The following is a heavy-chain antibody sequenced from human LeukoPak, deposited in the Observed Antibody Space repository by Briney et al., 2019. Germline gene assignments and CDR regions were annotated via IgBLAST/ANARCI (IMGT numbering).Heavy chain of an antibody. D-gene: IGHD3-22*01. CDR3: ARGADSSAYSYGY. V-gene: IGHV4-4*07. Sequence: SETLSLTCTVFGDSISSHYWSWIRQPAAKGLEWIGRIYTSGSTNYNPSLKSRVTMSADTSKNQFSLRLNSVTAADTAVYYCARGADSSAYSYGYWGQGTLVTVSS. CDR2: IYTSGST. J-gene: IGHJ4*02. CDR1: GDSISSHY.